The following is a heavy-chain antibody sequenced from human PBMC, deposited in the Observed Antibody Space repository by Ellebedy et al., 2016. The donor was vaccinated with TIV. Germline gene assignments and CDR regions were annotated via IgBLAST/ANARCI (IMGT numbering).Heavy chain of an antibody. CDR2: INHSGST. V-gene: IGHV4-34*01. D-gene: IGHD3-10*01. Sequence: SETLSLXXAVYGGSFSGYYWSWIRQPPGKGLEWIGEINHSGSTNYNPSLKSRVTISVDTSKNQFSLKLSSVTAADTAVYYCARGGITMVRGVTPSPRYYGMDVWGQGTTVTVSS. CDR1: GGSFSGYY. J-gene: IGHJ6*02. CDR3: ARGGITMVRGVTPSPRYYGMDV.